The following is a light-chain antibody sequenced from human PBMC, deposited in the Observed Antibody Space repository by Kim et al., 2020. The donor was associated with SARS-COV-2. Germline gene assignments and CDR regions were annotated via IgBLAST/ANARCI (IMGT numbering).Light chain of an antibody. CDR2: DVS. J-gene: IGLJ3*02. V-gene: IGLV2-14*01. CDR1: SSDVDAYNY. CDR3: SSYTSSTTWV. Sequence: QSALTQPASVSGSPGQSITISCTGTSSDVDAYNYVSWYQQHPGKAPKVMIYDVSKRPSGVSDRFSASKSGNTASLIISGLQAEDEADYYCSSYTSSTTWVFGGGTQLTVL.